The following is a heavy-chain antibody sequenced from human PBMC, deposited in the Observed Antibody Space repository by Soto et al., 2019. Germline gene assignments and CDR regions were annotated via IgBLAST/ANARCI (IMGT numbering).Heavy chain of an antibody. CDR2: ISAYNGNT. V-gene: IGHV1-18*01. J-gene: IGHJ4*02. CDR1: GYTGTSYG. Sequence: ASVKVSCTASGYTGTSYGISWVRQAPGQGLEWMGWISAYNGNTNYAQKLQGRVTMTTDTSTSRAYMELRSLRSDATAAYYGAGGGLRGAPAAYWGKGTLDTVSP. CDR3: AGGGLRGAPAAY. D-gene: IGHD3-16*01.